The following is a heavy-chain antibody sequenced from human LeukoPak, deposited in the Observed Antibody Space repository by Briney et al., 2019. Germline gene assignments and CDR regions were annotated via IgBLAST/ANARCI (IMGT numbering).Heavy chain of an antibody. J-gene: IGHJ4*02. Sequence: PGGSLRLSCAASGFTFSSYAMSWVRQAPGKGLEWVSAISGSGGSTYYADSVKGRFTISRDNSKNTLYLQMNSLRAEDTAVYYCAKVFTMIVVAPPDYWGQGTLVTVSS. CDR1: GFTFSSYA. V-gene: IGHV3-23*01. CDR3: AKVFTMIVVAPPDY. CDR2: ISGSGGST. D-gene: IGHD3-22*01.